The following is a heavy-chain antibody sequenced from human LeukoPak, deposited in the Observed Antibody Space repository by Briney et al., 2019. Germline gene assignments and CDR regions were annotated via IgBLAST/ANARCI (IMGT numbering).Heavy chain of an antibody. V-gene: IGHV1-69*13. CDR1: GGTFSSYA. D-gene: IGHD2-15*01. Sequence: SVKVSCKASGGTFSSYAISWVRQAPGQGLEWMGGIIPIFGTANYAQKFQGRVTITADESTSTAYMELSSLRSEDTAVYYCAMGLGYCSGGSCYYNWFDPWGQGTLVTVAS. CDR3: AMGLGYCSGGSCYYNWFDP. CDR2: IIPIFGTA. J-gene: IGHJ5*02.